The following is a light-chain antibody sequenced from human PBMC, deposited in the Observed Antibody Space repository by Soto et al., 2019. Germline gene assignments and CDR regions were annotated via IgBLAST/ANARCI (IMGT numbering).Light chain of an antibody. CDR1: QSVTTSY. Sequence: ESVLTQSPGTLSLSPGERATLSCRASQSVTTSYLAWYQHKPGQAPRLLIYGASRRATGIPDRFSGGGSGTDFTLTISRLEPEDFAVYYCQQYGSSKFTFGGGTK. V-gene: IGKV3-20*01. CDR3: QQYGSSKFT. CDR2: GAS. J-gene: IGKJ4*01.